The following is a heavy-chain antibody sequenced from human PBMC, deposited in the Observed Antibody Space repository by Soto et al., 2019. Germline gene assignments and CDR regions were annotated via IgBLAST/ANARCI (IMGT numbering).Heavy chain of an antibody. J-gene: IGHJ6*02. CDR2: IYPGDSDT. CDR1: GYSFTSYW. Sequence: PGESLKISCKGSGYSFTSYWIGWVRQMPGKGLEWMGIIYPGDSDTRYSPSFQGQVTISADKSISTAYLQWSSLKASDTAMYYCARTSAGGKYYYGMDVWGQGTXVTVS. CDR3: ARTSAGGKYYYGMDV. V-gene: IGHV5-51*01. D-gene: IGHD6-13*01.